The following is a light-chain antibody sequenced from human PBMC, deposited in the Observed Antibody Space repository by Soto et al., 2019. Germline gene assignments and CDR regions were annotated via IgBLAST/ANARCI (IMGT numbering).Light chain of an antibody. CDR3: NLSSIISTYV. CDR2: DVS. Sequence: QSALTQPASVSGSPGQSITISCSGTSSDIGSYNYVSWYQQLPGNDPKLMIYDVSNRPSGVSSRFSGSKSGNTSSQTISGLQGEDEADYYRNLSSIISTYVFGVWTMVT. J-gene: IGLJ1*01. CDR1: SSDIGSYNY. V-gene: IGLV2-14*01.